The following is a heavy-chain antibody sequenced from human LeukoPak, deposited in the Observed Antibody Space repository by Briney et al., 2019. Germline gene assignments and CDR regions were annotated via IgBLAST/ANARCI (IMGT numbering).Heavy chain of an antibody. J-gene: IGHJ3*02. CDR3: ARDALPYYDSSGYYKTHDAFDI. CDR1: GGSISGYC. V-gene: IGHV4-59*01. CDR2: IYYSGST. D-gene: IGHD3-22*01. Sequence: SETLSLTCTVSGGSISGYCWSWIRQPPGKGLEWIGNIYYSGSTNYNPSLKSRVTISVDTSKNQFSLKMSSVTAADTAVYYCARDALPYYDSSGYYKTHDAFDIWGQGTTVTVSS.